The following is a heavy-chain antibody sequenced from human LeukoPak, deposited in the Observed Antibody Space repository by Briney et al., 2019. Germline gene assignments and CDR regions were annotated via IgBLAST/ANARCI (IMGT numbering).Heavy chain of an antibody. CDR3: ARVRDFWSGYEFDP. CDR1: GGTFSSYA. D-gene: IGHD3-3*01. V-gene: IGHV1-69*06. Sequence: ASVKVSCKASGGTFSSYAISWVRQAPGQGLEWMGGIIPIFGTANYAQKFQGRVTITADKSTSTAYMELSSLRSEDTAVYYCARVRDFWSGYEFDPWGQGTLVTVSS. J-gene: IGHJ5*02. CDR2: IIPIFGTA.